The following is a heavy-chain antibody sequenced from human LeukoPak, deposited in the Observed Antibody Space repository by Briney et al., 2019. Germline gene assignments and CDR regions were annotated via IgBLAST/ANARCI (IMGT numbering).Heavy chain of an antibody. CDR3: ARDCSASSSDYYPLGY. CDR2: IYSGGST. J-gene: IGHJ4*02. CDR1: GFTVSSKY. V-gene: IGHV3-66*01. Sequence: TGGPLRLYCAASGFTVSSKYMSWVRQAPGKGLEWVSVIYSGGSTYYADSVKGRFTISRDNSKNTVYLQMNSLRAEDTAVYYCARDCSASSSDYYPLGYWGQGTLVTVSS. D-gene: IGHD3-22*01.